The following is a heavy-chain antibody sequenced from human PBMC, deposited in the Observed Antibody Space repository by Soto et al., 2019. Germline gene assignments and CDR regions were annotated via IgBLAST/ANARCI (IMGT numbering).Heavy chain of an antibody. J-gene: IGHJ4*02. CDR3: ARVADIVATIPHYYFDY. V-gene: IGHV1-3*01. CDR2: INAGNGNT. D-gene: IGHD5-12*01. Sequence: QVQLVQSGAEVKKPGASVKVSCKASGYTFTSYAMHWVRQAPGQRLEWMGWINAGNGNTKYSQKFQGRVTITRDTSASTAYMELSSLRSEATAVYYCARVADIVATIPHYYFDYWGQGTLVTVSS. CDR1: GYTFTSYA.